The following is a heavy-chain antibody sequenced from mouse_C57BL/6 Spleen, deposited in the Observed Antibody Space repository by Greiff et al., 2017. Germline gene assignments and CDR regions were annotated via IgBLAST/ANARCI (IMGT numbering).Heavy chain of an antibody. J-gene: IGHJ3*01. V-gene: IGHV1-85*01. D-gene: IGHD1-1*01. Sequence: QVQLQQSGPELVKPGASVKLSCKASGYTFTSYDINWVKQRPGQGLEWIGWIYPRDGSTKYNEKFKGKATLTVDTSSSTAYMELHSLTSEDSAVYFCARRSEIYYYGREPAWFADWGQGTLVTVSA. CDR3: ARRSEIYYYGREPAWFAD. CDR1: GYTFTSYD. CDR2: IYPRDGST.